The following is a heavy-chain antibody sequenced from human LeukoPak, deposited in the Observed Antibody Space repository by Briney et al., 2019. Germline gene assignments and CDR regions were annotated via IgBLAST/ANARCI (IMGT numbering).Heavy chain of an antibody. D-gene: IGHD3-9*01. V-gene: IGHV3-21*05. CDR3: ARKENILTGYYDH. CDR2: ISSDSNYI. Sequence: PGGSLRLSCSASGFTFSSYTMNWVRQAPGKGLEWVPCISSDSNYIYYAESVKGRFTISRDKAWNSLYLKMNSLRAEDTAVYYCARKENILTGYYDHWGQGTLVTVSS. J-gene: IGHJ5*02. CDR1: GFTFSSYT.